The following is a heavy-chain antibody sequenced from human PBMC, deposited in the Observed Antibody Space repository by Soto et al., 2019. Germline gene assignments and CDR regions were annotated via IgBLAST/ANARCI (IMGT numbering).Heavy chain of an antibody. V-gene: IGHV3-53*01. CDR2: IYSGGNT. J-gene: IGHJ2*01. CDR1: GFNFSGSY. D-gene: IGHD5-18*01. Sequence: GGSLRLSCAASGFNFSGSYLTWVRRAQGKGLEWVSVIYSGGNTYYADSVKGRFIISRDDSKNTLSLQMNSLRVDDTAVYYCARGVTPDLWGRGTLVTVYS. CDR3: ARGVTPDL.